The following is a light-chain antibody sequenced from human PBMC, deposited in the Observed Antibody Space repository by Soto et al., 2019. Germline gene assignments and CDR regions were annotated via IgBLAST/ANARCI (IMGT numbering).Light chain of an antibody. J-gene: IGLJ2*01. Sequence: QSALTQPASVSGSPGQSITISCTGTSSDVGSYNLASWYQQHPGEAPKLMIYEGSKRPSGVSNRFSGSKSGNTASLTISGLQAEDEADYYCCSYAGSSTFVVFGGGTKLTVL. CDR1: SSDVGSYNL. CDR2: EGS. CDR3: CSYAGSSTFVV. V-gene: IGLV2-23*01.